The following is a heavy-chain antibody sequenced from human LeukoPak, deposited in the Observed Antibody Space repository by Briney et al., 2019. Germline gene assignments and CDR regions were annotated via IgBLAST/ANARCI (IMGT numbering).Heavy chain of an antibody. V-gene: IGHV3-21*01. J-gene: IGHJ4*02. CDR1: GFTFSTYS. CDR3: ARDGRGAVAGFDY. Sequence: PGGSLRLSCAASGFTFSTYSMNWVRQAPGKGLEWVSSISSSSYRYYANSVKGRFTIARDNAKNSLYLQMNSLRAEDLAVYYCARDGRGAVAGFDYWGQGTLVTVSS. D-gene: IGHD6-19*01. CDR2: ISSSSYR.